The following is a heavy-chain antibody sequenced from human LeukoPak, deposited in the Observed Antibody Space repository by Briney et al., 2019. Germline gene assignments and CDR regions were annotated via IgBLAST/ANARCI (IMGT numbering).Heavy chain of an antibody. V-gene: IGHV3-15*01. Sequence: PGGSLRLSCAASGFTFSNAWMSWVRQAPGKGLEWVGRIKSKTDGGTTDYAAPVKGRFTISRDDSKNTLYLQMNSLKTEDTAVYYCARDGALVRGLLRRWFDPWGQGTLVTVSS. CDR3: ARDGALVRGLLRRWFDP. J-gene: IGHJ5*02. CDR1: GFTFSNAW. D-gene: IGHD3-10*01. CDR2: IKSKTDGGTT.